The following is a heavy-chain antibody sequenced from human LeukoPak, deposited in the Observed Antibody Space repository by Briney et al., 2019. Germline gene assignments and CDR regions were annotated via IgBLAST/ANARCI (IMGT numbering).Heavy chain of an antibody. D-gene: IGHD3-3*01. Sequence: GGSLRLSCAASGFTFSSYAMHWDRQAPGNGLEWVAVISYDGSNKYYADSVKGRFTISRDNSKNTLYLQMNSLRAEDTAVYYCAGVYDFWSAFDYWGQGTLVTVSS. V-gene: IGHV3-30-3*01. CDR2: ISYDGSNK. J-gene: IGHJ4*02. CDR1: GFTFSSYA. CDR3: AGVYDFWSAFDY.